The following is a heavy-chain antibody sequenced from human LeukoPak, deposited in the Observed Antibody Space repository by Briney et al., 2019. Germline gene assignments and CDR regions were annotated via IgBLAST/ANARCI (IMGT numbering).Heavy chain of an antibody. J-gene: IGHJ5*02. CDR3: ARYYDILTGLNWFDP. D-gene: IGHD3-9*01. CDR2: INHSGST. Sequence: SETLSLTCAVYGGSFSGYYWSWIRQPPGKGLEWIGEINHSGSTNYNPSLKSRVTISVDTSENQFSLKLSSVTAADTAVYYCARYYDILTGLNWFDPWGQGTLVTVSS. CDR1: GGSFSGYY. V-gene: IGHV4-34*01.